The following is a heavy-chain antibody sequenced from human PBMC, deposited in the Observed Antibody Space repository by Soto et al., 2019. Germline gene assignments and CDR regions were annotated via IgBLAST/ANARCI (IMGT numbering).Heavy chain of an antibody. V-gene: IGHV4-38-2*01. CDR2: IYHSGST. CDR3: ARFSSGSPFDY. Sequence: SETLSLTCAVSGYSISSGYYLVLVRQPPGKGLEWIGSIYHSGSTYYNPSLKSRVTISVDTSKNQFSLKLSSVTAADTAVYYCARFSSGSPFDYWGQGTLVTVSS. CDR1: GYSISSGYY. D-gene: IGHD1-26*01. J-gene: IGHJ4*02.